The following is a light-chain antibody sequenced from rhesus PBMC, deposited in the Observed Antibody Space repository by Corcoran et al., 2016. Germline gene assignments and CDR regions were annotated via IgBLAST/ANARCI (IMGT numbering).Light chain of an antibody. CDR2: AAS. V-gene: IGKV3-42*02. CDR1: QSVSSS. Sequence: EIVLTQSPATLSLSPGERATLSCRASQSVSSSLAWYQQKPGQPPRPLIYAASSRATGIPDRFSGSGSGIDFTLTISSLEPEDVGVYYCQQYSNWPLTFGGGTKVELK. CDR3: QQYSNWPLT. J-gene: IGKJ4*01.